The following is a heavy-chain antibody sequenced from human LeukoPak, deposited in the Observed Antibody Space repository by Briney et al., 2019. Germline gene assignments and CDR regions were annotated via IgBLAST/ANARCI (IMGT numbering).Heavy chain of an antibody. CDR2: INPNSGGT. J-gene: IGHJ4*02. D-gene: IGHD6-13*01. CDR3: ARDIGRYRSSSDFDY. Sequence: ASVKVSCKASGYTFTGYYMHWVRQAPGQGLEWMGWINPNSGGTNYAQKFQGRVTMTRDTSISTAYMELSRLRSDDTAVYYCARDIGRYRSSSDFDYWGQGTLVTVSS. V-gene: IGHV1-2*02. CDR1: GYTFTGYY.